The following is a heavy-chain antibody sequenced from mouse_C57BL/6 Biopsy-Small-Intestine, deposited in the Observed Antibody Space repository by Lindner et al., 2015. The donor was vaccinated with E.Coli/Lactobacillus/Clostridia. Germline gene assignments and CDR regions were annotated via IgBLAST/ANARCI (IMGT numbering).Heavy chain of an antibody. D-gene: IGHD3-3*01. Sequence: VQLQESGAELVRPGTSVKMSCKASGYTFTNYWIGWAKQRPGHGLEWIGDIYPGGGYTNYNEKFKDRATLTTDKSSSTAYIQLNSLTSEDSAVYYCARGTDYFDYWGQGPSLTVSS. V-gene: IGHV1-63*01. CDR1: GYTFTNYW. CDR2: IYPGGGYT. J-gene: IGHJ2*02. CDR3: ARGTDYFDY.